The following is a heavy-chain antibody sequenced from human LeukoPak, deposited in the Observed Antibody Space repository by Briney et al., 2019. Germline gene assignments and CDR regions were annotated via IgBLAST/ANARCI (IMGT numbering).Heavy chain of an antibody. CDR3: ARGARTIFGVVIMAGGFDY. J-gene: IGHJ4*02. D-gene: IGHD3-3*01. CDR2: IIPIFGTA. V-gene: IGHV1-69*05. CDR1: GGTFSSYA. Sequence: SVKVSCKASGGTFSSYAISWVRQAPGQGLEWMGRIIPIFGTANYAQKFQGGVTITTDESTSTAYMELSSLRSEDTAVYYCARGARTIFGVVIMAGGFDYWGQGTLVTVSS.